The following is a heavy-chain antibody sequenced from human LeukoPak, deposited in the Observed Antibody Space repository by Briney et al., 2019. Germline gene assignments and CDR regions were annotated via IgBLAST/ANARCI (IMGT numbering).Heavy chain of an antibody. Sequence: SETLSLTCAVYGGSFSGYYWSWIRQPPGKGLEWIGEINHSGSTNYNPSLKSRVTISVDTSKNQFSLKLSSVTAADTAVYYCARGNYAAYYFDYWGQGTLVTVSS. CDR2: INHSGST. CDR1: GGSFSGYY. J-gene: IGHJ4*02. D-gene: IGHD4-11*01. CDR3: ARGNYAAYYFDY. V-gene: IGHV4-34*01.